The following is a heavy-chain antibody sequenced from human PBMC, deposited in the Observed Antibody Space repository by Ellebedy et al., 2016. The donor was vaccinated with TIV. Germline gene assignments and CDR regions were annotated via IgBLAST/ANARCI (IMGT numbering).Heavy chain of an antibody. CDR2: ISAYNGNT. D-gene: IGHD3-22*01. Sequence: ASVKVSCKASGYTFTSYGISWVRQAPGQGLEWMGWISAYNGNTNYAQKLQGRVTMTTDTSTSTAYMEMRSLRSDDTAVYYCARVPDAYYYDSSGYYYGWFDPWGQGTLVTVSS. J-gene: IGHJ5*02. CDR3: ARVPDAYYYDSSGYYYGWFDP. CDR1: GYTFTSYG. V-gene: IGHV1-18*01.